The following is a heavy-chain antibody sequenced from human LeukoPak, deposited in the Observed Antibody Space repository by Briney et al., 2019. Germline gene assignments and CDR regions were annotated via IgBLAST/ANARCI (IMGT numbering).Heavy chain of an antibody. CDR1: GFTVSSNY. CDR2: IYSGGST. V-gene: IGHV3-66*01. D-gene: IGHD4-23*01. CDR3: ASPDYGGNSGDY. Sequence: PGGSLRLSCAASGFTVSSNYMSWVRQAPGKGLEWVSVIYSGGSTYYADSMKGRFTISRDNSKNTLYLQMNSLRAEDTAVYYCASPDYGGNSGDYWGQGTLVTVSS. J-gene: IGHJ4*02.